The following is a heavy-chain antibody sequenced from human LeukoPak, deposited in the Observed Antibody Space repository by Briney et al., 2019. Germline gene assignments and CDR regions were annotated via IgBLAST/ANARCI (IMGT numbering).Heavy chain of an antibody. CDR3: ASQADSAYGDYN. CDR2: IKGDESYT. V-gene: IGHV3-74*01. Sequence: GGSLRLSCTASAFTFSEYWMHWVRQVPGKGLVWVARIKGDESYTFYADSVKGRFTISRDNAKNTLYLQMNSLRAEDTAVYYCASQADSAYGDYNWGQGTLVTVSS. J-gene: IGHJ4*02. D-gene: IGHD4-17*01. CDR1: AFTFSEYW.